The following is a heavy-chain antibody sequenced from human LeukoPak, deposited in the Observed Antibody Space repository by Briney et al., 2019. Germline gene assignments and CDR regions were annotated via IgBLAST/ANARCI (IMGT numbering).Heavy chain of an antibody. D-gene: IGHD4-11*01. CDR1: GFSFSNYD. V-gene: IGHV3-33*01. J-gene: IGHJ4*02. CDR2: IWYDGSNK. Sequence: PGGSLRLSCAASGFSFSNYDMHWVRQAPGKGLEWVAVIWYDGSNKYYADSVKGRFTISRDNSKNTLYLQMNSLRAEDTAVYYCARDEDSNYYYFDYWGQGTLVTVSS. CDR3: ARDEDSNYYYFDY.